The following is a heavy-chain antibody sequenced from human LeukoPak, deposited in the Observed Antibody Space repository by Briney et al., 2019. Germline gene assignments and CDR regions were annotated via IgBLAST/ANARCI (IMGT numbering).Heavy chain of an antibody. D-gene: IGHD3-22*01. Sequence: SETLSLTCTVSGDSITSYYWNWIRQPPGKGLEWIGYVYYTGVTNYNPSLKSRLTISVDTSKNQFSLRLRSVTAADSAVYYCARDLYDHDSSGYYEFWGQGTLVTVSS. CDR1: GDSITSYY. J-gene: IGHJ4*02. V-gene: IGHV4-59*01. CDR2: VYYTGVT. CDR3: ARDLYDHDSSGYYEF.